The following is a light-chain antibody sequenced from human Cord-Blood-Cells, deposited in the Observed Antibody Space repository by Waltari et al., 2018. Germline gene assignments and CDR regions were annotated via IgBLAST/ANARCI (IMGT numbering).Light chain of an antibody. V-gene: IGKV2-30*02. J-gene: IGKJ1*01. CDR1: QSLVHSEGNTY. CDR3: MQGTHWPWT. CDR2: KVS. Sequence: DVVMTQSPLSLPVTLGQPASISCRSSQSLVHSEGNTYLNWFQQRPGQSPRRLIYKVSNRDSGVPDRFSGSGSGTDFTLKISRVEAGDVGVYYCMQGTHWPWTFGQGTKVEIK.